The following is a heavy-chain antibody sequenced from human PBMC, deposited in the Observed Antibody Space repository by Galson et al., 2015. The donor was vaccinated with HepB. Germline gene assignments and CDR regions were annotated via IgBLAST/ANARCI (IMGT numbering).Heavy chain of an antibody. J-gene: IGHJ4*02. CDR2: ISSSSSTI. CDR3: ARLSRGSSWYKSYFDY. CDR1: GFTFSSYS. D-gene: IGHD6-13*01. Sequence: SLRLSCAASGFTFSSYSMNWVRQAPGKGLEWVSYISSSSSTIYYADSVKGRFTISRDNAKNSLYLQMNSLRAEDTAVYYCARLSRGSSWYKSYFDYWGQGTLVTVSS. V-gene: IGHV3-48*01.